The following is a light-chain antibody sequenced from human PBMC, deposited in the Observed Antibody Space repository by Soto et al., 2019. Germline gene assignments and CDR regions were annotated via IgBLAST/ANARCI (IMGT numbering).Light chain of an antibody. Sequence: QSVLTQPPSGSAAPGQKVTISCSGSSSNIGNNYVSWYQQLPGTAPKLLIYENNKRPSGIPDRFSGSKSGTSATLGVTGLQTGDEADYYCGTWDSSLSGVVFGGGTQLTVL. CDR3: GTWDSSLSGVV. CDR1: SSNIGNNY. J-gene: IGLJ2*01. CDR2: ENN. V-gene: IGLV1-51*02.